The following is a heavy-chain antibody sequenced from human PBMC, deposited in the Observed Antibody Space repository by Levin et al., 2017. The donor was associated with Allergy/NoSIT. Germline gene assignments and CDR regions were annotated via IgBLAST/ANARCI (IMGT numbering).Heavy chain of an antibody. Sequence: GESLKISCAASGFSFGDYAMTWVRQAPGKGLEWVSVITGGGSDTYYGDSVKCRFTVSRDNSKNTLYLELNSLRAEDTAVYYCAKKQGGTSGFSFDVWGQGTMVTVSS. CDR2: ITGGGSDT. J-gene: IGHJ3*01. CDR3: AKKQGGTSGFSFDV. CDR1: GFSFGDYA. D-gene: IGHD3-22*01. V-gene: IGHV3-23*01.